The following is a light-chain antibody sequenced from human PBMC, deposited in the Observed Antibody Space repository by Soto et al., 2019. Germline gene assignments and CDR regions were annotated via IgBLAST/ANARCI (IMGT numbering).Light chain of an antibody. CDR3: QQRSNWPPL. CDR2: DAS. CDR1: QSVSSY. Sequence: EIVMTQSPATLSVSPGERATLSCRASQSVSSYLAWYQQKPGQAPRLLIYDASNRATGIPARFSGSGSGTDFTLTISSLEPEDFAVYYCQQRSNWPPLFGGGTKVDIK. V-gene: IGKV3-11*01. J-gene: IGKJ4*01.